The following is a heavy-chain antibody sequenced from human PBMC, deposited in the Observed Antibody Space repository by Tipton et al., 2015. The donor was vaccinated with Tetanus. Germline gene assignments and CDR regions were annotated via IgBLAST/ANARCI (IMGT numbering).Heavy chain of an antibody. J-gene: IGHJ4*02. CDR2: VYHSGST. CDR1: GDSISSFY. CDR3: ARANYDFPKKGPFDS. Sequence: TLSLTCSVSGDSISSFYWTWIRQPPGKELEWVGYVYHSGSTNYHPSLKSRLTISVDTSKNQFTLRLTSVTAADTAVYYCARANYDFPKKGPFDSWGQGSLVIVSS. V-gene: IGHV4-59*01. D-gene: IGHD3-3*01.